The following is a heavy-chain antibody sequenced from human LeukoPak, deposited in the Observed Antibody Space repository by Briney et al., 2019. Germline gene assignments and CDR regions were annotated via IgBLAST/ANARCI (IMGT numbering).Heavy chain of an antibody. CDR2: ISAYSGNT. Sequence: ASVKVSCKASGYTFTNYIITWVRQAPGQGLEWMGWISAYSGNTNYAQKFQGRVTMTRDTSISTAYMELSRLRSDDTAVYYCARVVSNGDYLYDYWGQGTLVTVSS. D-gene: IGHD4-17*01. V-gene: IGHV1-18*01. CDR3: ARVVSNGDYLYDY. J-gene: IGHJ4*02. CDR1: GYTFTNYI.